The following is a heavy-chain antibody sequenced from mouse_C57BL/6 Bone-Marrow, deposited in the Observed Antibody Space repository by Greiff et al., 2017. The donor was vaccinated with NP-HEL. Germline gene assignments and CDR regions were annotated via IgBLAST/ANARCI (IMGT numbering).Heavy chain of an antibody. J-gene: IGHJ4*01. D-gene: IGHD2-4*01. CDR1: GYTFTSYG. CDR3: ARPYDYDRMDY. V-gene: IGHV1-81*01. CDR2: IYPRSGNT. Sequence: QVQLKESGAELVRPGASVKLSCKASGYTFTSYGISWVKQRTGQGLEWIGEIYPRSGNTYYNEKFKGKATLTADKSSSTAYMKLRRLTSEDSAVYFCARPYDYDRMDYWGQGTSVTVSS.